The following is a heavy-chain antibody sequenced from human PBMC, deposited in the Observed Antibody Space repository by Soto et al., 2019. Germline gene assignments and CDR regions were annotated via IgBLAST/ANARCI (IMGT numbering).Heavy chain of an antibody. Sequence: QVQLVESGGGVVQPGRSLRLSCAASGFTFSSYAMHWVRQAPGKGLEWVAVISYDGSNKYYADSVKGRFTISRDNSKNTLYLQMNSLRAEDTAVYYCARDGGILGGGGTDVWGQGTTVTVSS. CDR3: ARDGGILGGGGTDV. J-gene: IGHJ6*02. CDR1: GFTFSSYA. D-gene: IGHD1-26*01. CDR2: ISYDGSNK. V-gene: IGHV3-30-3*01.